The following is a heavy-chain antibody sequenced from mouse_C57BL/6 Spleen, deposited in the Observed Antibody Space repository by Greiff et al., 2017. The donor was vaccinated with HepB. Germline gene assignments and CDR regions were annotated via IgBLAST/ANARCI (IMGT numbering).Heavy chain of an antibody. CDR2: INPNNGGT. V-gene: IGHV1-18*01. J-gene: IGHJ3*01. Sequence: EVQLQQSGPELVKPGASVKIPCKASGYTFTDYNMDWVKQSHGKSLEWIGDINPNNGGTIYNQKFKGKATLTVDKSSSTAYMELRSLTSEDTAVYYCARHDYFTWFAYWGQGTLVTVSA. CDR3: ARHDYFTWFAY. CDR1: GYTFTDYN. D-gene: IGHD2-13*01.